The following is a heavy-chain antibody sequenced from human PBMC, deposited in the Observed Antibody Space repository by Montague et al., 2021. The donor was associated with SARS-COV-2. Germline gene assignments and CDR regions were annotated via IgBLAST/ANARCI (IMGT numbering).Heavy chain of an antibody. CDR2: VSNTGST. J-gene: IGHJ3*01. V-gene: IGHV4-59*12. CDR1: GVSITNYY. Sequence: SETLSLTCSVSGVSITNYYWSWIRQFPGKELEWIGTVSNTGSTNKNPSLMSRVTISRDTSSGQVSMRLRSVTAADTAFYFCARIERGFWRDLVVFDVWSPGTLVTVSS. CDR3: ARIERGFWRDLVVFDV. D-gene: IGHD3-3*01.